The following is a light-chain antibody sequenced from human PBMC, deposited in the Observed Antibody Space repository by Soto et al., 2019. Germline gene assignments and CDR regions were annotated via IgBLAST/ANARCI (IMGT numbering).Light chain of an antibody. V-gene: IGKV1-39*01. CDR1: QSISSY. J-gene: IGKJ4*01. CDR2: AAS. CDR3: QKSYCTPLT. Sequence: DIQMTQSPSSLSASVGDRVTITCRASQSISSYLNWYQQKPGKAPKLLIYAASSLQSGVPSRFSVSGSGTDIPLLIISLQPEVFANYCCQKSYCTPLTFGGGTKVEIK.